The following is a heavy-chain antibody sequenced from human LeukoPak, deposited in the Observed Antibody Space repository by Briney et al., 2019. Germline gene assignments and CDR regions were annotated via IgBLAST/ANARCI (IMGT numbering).Heavy chain of an antibody. CDR2: MNPNSGNT. CDR3: ARDRGTAMVLDWGDYYYGMDV. J-gene: IGHJ6*02. CDR1: GYTFTSYD. V-gene: IGHV1-8*03. D-gene: IGHD5-18*01. Sequence: GASVKVSCKASGYTFTSYDINWVRQATGQGLEWMGWMNPNSGNTGYAQKFQGRVTITRNTSISTAYMELSSLTSEDTAVYYCARDRGTAMVLDWGDYYYGMDVWGQGTTVTVSS.